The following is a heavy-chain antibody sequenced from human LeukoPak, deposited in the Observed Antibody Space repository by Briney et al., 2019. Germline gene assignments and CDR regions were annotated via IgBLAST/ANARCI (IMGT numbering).Heavy chain of an antibody. CDR2: ISYDGSNK. J-gene: IGHJ6*02. CDR1: GFTFSSYG. D-gene: IGHD3-3*01. Sequence: GGSLRLSCAASGFTFSSYGMHWVRQAPGKGLEWVAVISYDGSNKYYADSVKGRFTISRDNSKNTLYLQMNSLRAEDTAVYYCAKDGIAYYDFWSGPYCYGMDVWGQGTTVTVSS. V-gene: IGHV3-30*18. CDR3: AKDGIAYYDFWSGPYCYGMDV.